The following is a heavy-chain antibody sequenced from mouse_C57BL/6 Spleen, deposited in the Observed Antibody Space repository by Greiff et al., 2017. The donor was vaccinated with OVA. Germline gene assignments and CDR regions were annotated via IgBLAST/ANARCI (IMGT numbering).Heavy chain of an antibody. CDR1: GYTFTDYY. CDR3: ARGHYYGSSPYARDY. CDR2: INPYNGGT. V-gene: IGHV1-19*01. Sequence: VQLQQSGPVLVKPGASVKMSCKASGYTFTDYYMNWVKQSHGKSLEWIGVINPYNGGTSYNQKFKGKATLTVDKSSSTAYMELNSLTSEDSAVYYCARGHYYGSSPYARDYWGQGTSVTVSS. J-gene: IGHJ4*01. D-gene: IGHD1-1*01.